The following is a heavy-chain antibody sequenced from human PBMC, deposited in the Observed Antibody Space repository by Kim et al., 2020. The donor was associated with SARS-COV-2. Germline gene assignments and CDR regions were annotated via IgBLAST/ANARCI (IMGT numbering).Heavy chain of an antibody. Sequence: GGSLRLSCAASGFTFSSYAMSWVRQAPGKGLEWVSAISGSGGSTYYADSVKGRFTISRDNSKNTLYLQMNSLRAEDTAVYYCAKSPLHYYDSSGYWDYWGQGTLVTVSS. D-gene: IGHD3-22*01. CDR2: ISGSGGST. CDR1: GFTFSSYA. J-gene: IGHJ4*02. CDR3: AKSPLHYYDSSGYWDY. V-gene: IGHV3-23*01.